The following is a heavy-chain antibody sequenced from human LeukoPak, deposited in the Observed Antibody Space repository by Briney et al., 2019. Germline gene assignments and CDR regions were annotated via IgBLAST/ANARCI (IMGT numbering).Heavy chain of an antibody. CDR1: GGSISSGDYY. CDR3: AREGTTVTTRNWFDP. D-gene: IGHD4-17*01. Sequence: SETLSLTCTVSGGSISSGDYYWSWVRQPPGKGLEWIGYIYYSGSTYYNPSLKGRVTISVDTSKNQFSLKLSSVTAADTAVYYCAREGTTVTTRNWFDPWGQGTLVTVSS. V-gene: IGHV4-30-4*01. J-gene: IGHJ5*02. CDR2: IYYSGST.